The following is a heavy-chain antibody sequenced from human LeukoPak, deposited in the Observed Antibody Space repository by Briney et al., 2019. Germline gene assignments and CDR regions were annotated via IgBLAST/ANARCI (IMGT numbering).Heavy chain of an antibody. D-gene: IGHD6-13*01. CDR2: IYPSTGGT. CDR3: AREVIASAQFDS. Sequence: ASVKVSCKASGYTFTGSYLHWVRQAPGQGLEWMGWIYPSTGGTNYGQRFQGRVTMTRDTSISTAYMELSGLRSDDTAVYFCAREVIASAQFDSWGQGTLVAVSS. CDR1: GYTFTGSY. J-gene: IGHJ4*02. V-gene: IGHV1-2*02.